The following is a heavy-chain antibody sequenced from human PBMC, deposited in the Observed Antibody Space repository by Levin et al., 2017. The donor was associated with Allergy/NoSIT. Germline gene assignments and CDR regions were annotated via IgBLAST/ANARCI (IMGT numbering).Heavy chain of an antibody. J-gene: IGHJ4*02. CDR1: GFSLSDGW. D-gene: IGHD1-26*01. CDR2: IKGKVDNGET. CDR3: TTDWFRTHYATFDF. V-gene: IGHV3-15*01. Sequence: GESLKISCAASGFSLSDGWMSWVRQAPGKGLEWVGRIKGKVDNGETDYAAPVKGRFTISRDDSKNEMFLQMNSLRSEDTAKYYCTTDWFRTHYATFDFWGQGSLVTVS.